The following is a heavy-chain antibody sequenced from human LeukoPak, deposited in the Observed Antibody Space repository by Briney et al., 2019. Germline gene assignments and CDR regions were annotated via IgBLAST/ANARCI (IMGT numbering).Heavy chain of an antibody. CDR3: ARAPDYYYDSSGYSHDAFDI. J-gene: IGHJ3*02. CDR1: GGSISSYY. Sequence: SSETLSLTCTVSGGSISSYYWSWIRQRPGKGLGWGGYTYYSGSTYYNPSLKSRVTISVDTSKNQFPLTLSSVTAAATAVYYCARAPDYYYDSSGYSHDAFDIWGQGTMVTVSS. D-gene: IGHD3-22*01. V-gene: IGHV4-59*12. CDR2: TYYSGST.